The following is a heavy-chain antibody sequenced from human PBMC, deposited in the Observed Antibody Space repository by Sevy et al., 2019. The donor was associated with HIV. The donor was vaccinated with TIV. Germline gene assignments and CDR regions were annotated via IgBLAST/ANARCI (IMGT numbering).Heavy chain of an antibody. Sequence: GGSLRLSCAASGFTFSSYAMSWVRHAPGKGLEWVSAISGSGGSTYYADSVKGRFTISRDNSKNTLYLQMNSLRAEDTAVYYCAKVHRLLWFGELFYFDYWGQGTLVTVSS. V-gene: IGHV3-23*01. D-gene: IGHD3-10*01. CDR1: GFTFSSYA. J-gene: IGHJ4*02. CDR3: AKVHRLLWFGELFYFDY. CDR2: ISGSGGST.